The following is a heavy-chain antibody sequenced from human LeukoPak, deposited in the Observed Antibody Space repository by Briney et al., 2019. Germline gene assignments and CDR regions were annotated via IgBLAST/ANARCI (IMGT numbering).Heavy chain of an antibody. CDR1: GYSFPTYW. Sequence: GESLKISCKGSGYSFPTYWIGWVRQMPGKGLEWMGIIYPGDSDTRYSPSFQGQVTISADKSISTAYLQWSSLKASDTAMYYCARHGKMGATRSYFDYWGQGTPVTVSS. V-gene: IGHV5-51*01. CDR3: ARHGKMGATRSYFDY. CDR2: IYPGDSDT. J-gene: IGHJ4*02. D-gene: IGHD1-26*01.